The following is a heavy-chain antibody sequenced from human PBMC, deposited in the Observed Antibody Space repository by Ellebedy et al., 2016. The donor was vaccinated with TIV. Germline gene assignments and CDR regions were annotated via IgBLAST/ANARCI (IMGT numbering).Heavy chain of an antibody. Sequence: MPSETLSLTCTVSGGSISRGSYYWNWIRQYPGKGREWIGYTYYSGSTYDNPSLKSPVNVSVDTSKNQFSLKLSSVTAADTAVYYCARGKFAAAGIDYWGQGTLVTVSS. D-gene: IGHD6-13*01. CDR3: ARGKFAAAGIDY. J-gene: IGHJ4*02. V-gene: IGHV4-31*01. CDR2: TYYSGST. CDR1: GGSISRGSYY.